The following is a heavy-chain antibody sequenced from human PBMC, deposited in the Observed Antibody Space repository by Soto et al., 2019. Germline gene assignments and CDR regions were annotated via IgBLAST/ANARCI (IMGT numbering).Heavy chain of an antibody. CDR2: ISGSGGST. J-gene: IGHJ4*02. D-gene: IGHD3-22*01. V-gene: IGHV3-23*01. Sequence: GGSLRLSCAASGFTFSSYAMSWVRQAPGKGLEWVSAISGSGGSTYYADSVKGRFTISRDNSKNTLYLQMNSLRAEDTAVYYFAKALEYYYDSSGLGLFYFDYWSQRTLVTVSS. CDR3: AKALEYYYDSSGLGLFYFDY. CDR1: GFTFSSYA.